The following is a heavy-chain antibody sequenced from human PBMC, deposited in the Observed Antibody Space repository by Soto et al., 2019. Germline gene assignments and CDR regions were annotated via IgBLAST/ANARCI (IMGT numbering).Heavy chain of an antibody. D-gene: IGHD6-13*01. CDR2: IWYDGSNK. V-gene: IGHV3-33*01. J-gene: IGHJ6*02. CDR1: GFTFSSYG. Sequence: GESLKISCAASGFTFSSYGMHWVRQAPGKGLEWVAVIWYDGSNKYYADSVKGRFTISRDNSKNTLYLQMNSLRAEDTAVYYCARDIARLYYYYGMDVWGQGTTVTVSS. CDR3: ARDIARLYYYYGMDV.